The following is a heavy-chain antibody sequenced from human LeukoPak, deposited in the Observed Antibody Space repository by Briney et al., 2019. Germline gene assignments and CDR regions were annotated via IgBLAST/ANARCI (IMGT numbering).Heavy chain of an antibody. V-gene: IGHV4-59*10. CDR3: GRVWED. J-gene: IGHJ4*02. CDR2: IYTSGSN. D-gene: IGHD1-26*01. Sequence: SGTLCLTCAVSGVSISSYYSRWVRQPAGKGLEWVARIYTSGSNKYNPSLKSRVTKSVDTSKNQFSLKLISVTSADSAVYYCGRVWEDCGQEALVTVSS. CDR1: GVSISSYY.